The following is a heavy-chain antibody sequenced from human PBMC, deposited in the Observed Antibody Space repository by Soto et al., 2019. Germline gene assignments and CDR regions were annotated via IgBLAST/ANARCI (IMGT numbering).Heavy chain of an antibody. CDR2: INHSGST. V-gene: IGHV4-34*01. D-gene: IGHD3-16*02. CDR3: ARGYDYVWGSYSYPYYGMDV. Sequence: SETLSLTCAVYGGSFSGYYWSWIRQPPGKGLEWIGEINHSGSTNYNPSLKSRVTISVDTSKNQFSLKLSSVTAADTAVYYCARGYDYVWGSYSYPYYGMDVWGQGTTVTVSS. J-gene: IGHJ6*02. CDR1: GGSFSGYY.